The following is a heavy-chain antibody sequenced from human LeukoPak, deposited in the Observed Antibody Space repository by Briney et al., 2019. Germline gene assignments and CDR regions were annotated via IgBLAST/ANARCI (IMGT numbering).Heavy chain of an antibody. CDR2: IFPSGGEI. J-gene: IGHJ4*02. Sequence: GGSLRLSCAASGFTFSTFAMVWVRQPPGKGLEWVSSIFPSGGEIHYADFVRGRFTISRDNSKSTLSLQMNSLRAEDTAIYYCATYRQVLLPFESWGQGTLVTVSS. CDR1: GFTFSTFA. D-gene: IGHD2-8*02. CDR3: ATYRQVLLPFES. V-gene: IGHV3-23*01.